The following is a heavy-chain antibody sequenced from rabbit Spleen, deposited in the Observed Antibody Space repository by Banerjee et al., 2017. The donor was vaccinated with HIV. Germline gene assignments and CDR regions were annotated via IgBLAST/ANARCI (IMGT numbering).Heavy chain of an antibody. D-gene: IGHD8-1*01. Sequence: QEQLLESGGGLVRPEGSLKLSCKASGFSFSNKAVMCWVRQAPGKGLQWIACINAITGRAVYATWAKGRFTFSKTSSTTVTLQMTSLTAADTATYFCARDGTGGSYFALWGQGTLVTVS. CDR3: ARDGTGGSYFAL. V-gene: IGHV1S45*01. CDR1: GFSFSNKAV. J-gene: IGHJ3*01. CDR2: INAITGRA.